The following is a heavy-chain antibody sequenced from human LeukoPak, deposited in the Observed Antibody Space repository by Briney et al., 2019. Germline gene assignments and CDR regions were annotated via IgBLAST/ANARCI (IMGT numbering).Heavy chain of an antibody. D-gene: IGHD3-10*01. CDR2: INPNSGGT. V-gene: IGHV1-2*02. Sequence: ASVKVSCKASGYTFTSYGISWVRQAPGQGLEWMGWINPNSGGTNYAQKFQGRVTMTRDTSISTAYMELSRLRSDDTAVYYCANGALLWFGEPLGNWGQGTLVTVSS. CDR3: ANGALLWFGEPLGN. J-gene: IGHJ4*02. CDR1: GYTFTSYG.